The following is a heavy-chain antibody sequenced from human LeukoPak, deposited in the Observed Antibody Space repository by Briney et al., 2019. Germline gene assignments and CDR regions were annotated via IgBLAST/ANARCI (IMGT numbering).Heavy chain of an antibody. CDR1: GYTFTGYY. D-gene: IGHD1-26*01. CDR2: INPNSGGT. V-gene: IGHV1-2*04. Sequence: ASVKVSCKASGYTFTGYYMHWVRQAPGQGLEWMGWINPNSGGTNYAQKFQGWVTMTRDTSISTAYMELSRLRSDDTAVYYCARTYSGSYYGLDYWGQGTLVTVSS. J-gene: IGHJ4*02. CDR3: ARTYSGSYYGLDY.